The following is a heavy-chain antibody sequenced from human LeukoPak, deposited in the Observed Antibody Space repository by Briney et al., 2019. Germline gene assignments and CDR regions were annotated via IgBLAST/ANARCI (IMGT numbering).Heavy chain of an antibody. V-gene: IGHV3-48*03. J-gene: IGHJ4*02. Sequence: GGSLRLSCAASGFTFSSYEMNWVRQAPGKGLEWVSYISSSGSTIYYADSVKGRFTISRDNAKNSLYLQMNSLRAEDTAVYYCARDSLGSGELHWGQGTLSPSPQ. CDR3: ARDSLGSGELH. CDR1: GFTFSSYE. D-gene: IGHD3-10*01. CDR2: ISSSGSTI.